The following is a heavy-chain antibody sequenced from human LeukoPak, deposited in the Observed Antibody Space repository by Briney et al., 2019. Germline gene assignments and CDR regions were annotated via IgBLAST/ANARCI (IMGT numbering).Heavy chain of an antibody. V-gene: IGHV1-8*01. CDR1: GYTFTSYD. J-gene: IGHJ6*02. CDR3: ARERKGYYGMDV. CDR2: MNPNSGNT. Sequence: ASVKVSCKASGYTFTSYDINWVRQATGQGLEWMGWMNPNSGNTGYAQKFQGRVTMTRNTSISTAYMELSSLRSEDTAVYYCARERKGYYGMDVWGQGTTVIVSS.